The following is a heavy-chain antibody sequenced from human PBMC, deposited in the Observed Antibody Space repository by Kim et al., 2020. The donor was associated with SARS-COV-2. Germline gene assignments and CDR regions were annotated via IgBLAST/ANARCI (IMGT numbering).Heavy chain of an antibody. J-gene: IGHJ4*02. Sequence: GSTSYADSVKGRFTISRDNSKNSLYLQMNSLRTEDTALYYCANEPAAGNYWGQGTLVTVSS. CDR2: GST. CDR3: ANEPAAGNY. V-gene: IGHV3-43*01. D-gene: IGHD6-13*01.